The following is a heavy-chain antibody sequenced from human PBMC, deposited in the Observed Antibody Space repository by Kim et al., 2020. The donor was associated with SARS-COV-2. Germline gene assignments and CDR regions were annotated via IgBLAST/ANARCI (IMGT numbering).Heavy chain of an antibody. Sequence: SETLSLTCTVSGGSISSGGYYWSWIRQHPGKGLEWIGYIYYSGSTYYNPSLKSRVTISVDTSKNQFSLKLSSVTAADTAVYYCARGPGTDYDFWSGYPPSYNWFDPWGQGTLVTVSS. CDR3: ARGPGTDYDFWSGYPPSYNWFDP. CDR2: IYYSGST. CDR1: GGSISSGGYY. V-gene: IGHV4-31*03. J-gene: IGHJ5*02. D-gene: IGHD3-3*01.